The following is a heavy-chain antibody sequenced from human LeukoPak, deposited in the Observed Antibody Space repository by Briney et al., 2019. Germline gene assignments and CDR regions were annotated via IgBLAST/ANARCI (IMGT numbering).Heavy chain of an antibody. CDR2: IYWDDDK. D-gene: IGHD5-18*01. Sequence: GPTLXXPTQTLTLTCTFSGFSLSTSGVGVGWIRQPPGKALEWLALIYWDDDKRYSPSLKSRLTITKDTSKNQVVLTMTKMDXXXXXTYXCXHSXDTAMVHDAFDIWGQGTMVTVSS. V-gene: IGHV2-5*02. CDR3: XHSXDTAMVHDAFDI. CDR1: GFSLSTSGVG. J-gene: IGHJ3*02.